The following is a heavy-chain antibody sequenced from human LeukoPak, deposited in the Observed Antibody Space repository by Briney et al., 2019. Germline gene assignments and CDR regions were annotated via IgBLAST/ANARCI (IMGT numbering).Heavy chain of an antibody. Sequence: GGSLRLSCAASGLTFSSYAVTWVRQAPGKGLEWVSTIRGSGGSTYYTDSVKGRFTISRDNSQNTLYPQMNSLRAEDTAMYFCAKASTMTTVAPFDYWGQGTLVTVSS. CDR3: AKASTMTTVAPFDY. J-gene: IGHJ4*02. V-gene: IGHV3-23*01. CDR2: IRGSGGST. D-gene: IGHD4-23*01. CDR1: GLTFSSYA.